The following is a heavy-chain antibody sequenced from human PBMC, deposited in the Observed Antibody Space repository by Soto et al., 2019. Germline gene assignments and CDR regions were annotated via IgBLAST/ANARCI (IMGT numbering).Heavy chain of an antibody. CDR2: ISYDGSNK. CDR3: VKDSGPVTMIVESFDY. D-gene: IGHD3-22*01. V-gene: IGHV3-30*18. CDR1: GFTFSSYG. J-gene: IGHJ4*02. Sequence: GGSLRLSCAASGFTFSSYGMHWVRQAPGKGLEWVAVISYDGSNKYYADSVKGRFTISRDNSKNTLYLQMNSLRAEDTAVYYCVKDSGPVTMIVESFDYWGQGTLVTVSS.